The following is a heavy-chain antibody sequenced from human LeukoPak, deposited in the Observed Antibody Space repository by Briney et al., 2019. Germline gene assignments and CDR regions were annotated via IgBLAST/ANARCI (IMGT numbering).Heavy chain of an antibody. V-gene: IGHV3-53*01. CDR3: ARRAGAYTHPYDY. CDR2: IYSAGST. D-gene: IGHD3-16*01. J-gene: IGHJ4*02. Sequence: GGSLRLSCTVSGFTVSSNSMSWVRQAPGKALEWVSFIYSAGSTHYSDSVKGRFTISIDNSKNTLYLQMNSLRAEDTAVYYCARRAGAYTHPYDYWGQGTLVTVS. CDR1: GFTVSSNS.